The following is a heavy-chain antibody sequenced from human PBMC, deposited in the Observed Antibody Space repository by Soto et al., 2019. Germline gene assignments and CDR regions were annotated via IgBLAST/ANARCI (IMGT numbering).Heavy chain of an antibody. Sequence: QVQLQESGPGLVKPSETLSLTCTVSGGSINNNYWSWIRQPPGKGLEWIGYIYDSGSTNYNPSLKSRVTMSVDTSKNHFSLNLSSVTAADTAVYYCAREHGFSYGLNYFDPWGQGTLVTVSS. D-gene: IGHD5-18*01. J-gene: IGHJ5*02. CDR2: IYDSGST. V-gene: IGHV4-59*01. CDR3: AREHGFSYGLNYFDP. CDR1: GGSINNNY.